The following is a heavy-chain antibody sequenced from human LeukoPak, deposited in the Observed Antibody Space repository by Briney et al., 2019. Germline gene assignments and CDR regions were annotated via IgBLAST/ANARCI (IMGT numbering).Heavy chain of an antibody. D-gene: IGHD6-19*01. V-gene: IGHV4-34*01. CDR1: GGSFSGYY. J-gene: IGHJ3*02. Sequence: SETLSLTCAVYGGSFSGYYWSWIRQPPGKGLEWIGEINHSGSTNYNPSLKSRVTISVDTSKNQFSLKLSSVTAADTAVYYCAMAISSGWLDAFDIWGQGTMVTVSS. CDR3: AMAISSGWLDAFDI. CDR2: INHSGST.